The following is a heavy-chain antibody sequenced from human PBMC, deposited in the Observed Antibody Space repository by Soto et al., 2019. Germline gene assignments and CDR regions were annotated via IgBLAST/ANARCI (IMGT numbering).Heavy chain of an antibody. D-gene: IGHD3-22*01. J-gene: IGHJ4*02. CDR1: GGSISSGGYY. CDR3: ARDVADYYDSSGYTVSPSSPFDY. CDR2: IYYSGST. V-gene: IGHV4-31*03. Sequence: QVQLQESGPGLVKPSQTLSLTCTVSGGSISSGGYYWSWIRQHPGKGLEWIGYIYYSGSTYYNPSLKSRVTISLDTSKNQFSLKLSSVTAADTAVYYCARDVADYYDSSGYTVSPSSPFDYWGQGTLVTVSS.